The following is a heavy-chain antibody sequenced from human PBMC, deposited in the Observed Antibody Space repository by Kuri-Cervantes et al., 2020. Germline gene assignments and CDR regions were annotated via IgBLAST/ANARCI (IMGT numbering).Heavy chain of an antibody. CDR2: ISAYNGNT. CDR3: ARGRRIAAAGGGTFDY. D-gene: IGHD6-13*01. Sequence: GGSLRLSCKASGYTFTSYGISWVRQAPGQGLEWMGWISAYNGNTNYAQKLQGRVTMTTDTSTSTAYMELRSLRSDDTAVYYCARGRRIAAAGGGTFDYWGQGTLVTVSS. CDR1: GYTFTSYG. J-gene: IGHJ4*02. V-gene: IGHV1-18*01.